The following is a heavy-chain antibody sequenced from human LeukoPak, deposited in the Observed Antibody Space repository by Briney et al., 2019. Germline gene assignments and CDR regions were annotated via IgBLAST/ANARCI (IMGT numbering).Heavy chain of an antibody. D-gene: IGHD2-2*01. V-gene: IGHV3-11*01. CDR2: IIRSGSTI. J-gene: IGHJ6*02. CDR1: GFTFSDYY. CDR3: ARVYCSSTSCYYYYYYGMDV. Sequence: GGSLRLSCAASGFTFSDYYMSWIRQAPGKGLEWVSYIIRSGSTIYYADSVKGRFTISRDNAKNSLYLQMNSLRAEDTAVYYCARVYCSSTSCYYYYYYGMDVWGQGTTVTVSS.